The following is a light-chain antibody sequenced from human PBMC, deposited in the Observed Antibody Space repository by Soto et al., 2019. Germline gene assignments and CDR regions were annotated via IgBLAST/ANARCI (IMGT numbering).Light chain of an antibody. CDR1: NIGSES. CDR3: QVWDSNVV. J-gene: IGLJ2*01. V-gene: IGLV3-21*01. Sequence: SYELTQSPSVSVAPGKTARITCGGNNIGSESVHWYQQKPGQAPVMVISYDSDWPSGIPERFSGSNSGNTATLTISRVEAGDEADYYCQVWDSNVVFGGGTKLTVL. CDR2: YDS.